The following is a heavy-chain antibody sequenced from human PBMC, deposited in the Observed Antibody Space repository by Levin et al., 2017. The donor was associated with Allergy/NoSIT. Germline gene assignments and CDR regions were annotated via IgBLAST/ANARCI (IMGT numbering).Heavy chain of an antibody. J-gene: IGHJ4*02. V-gene: IGHV3-74*01. CDR2: INSDGSST. CDR3: ARDASSGWLHNTIDY. D-gene: IGHD6-19*01. Sequence: GESLKISCAASGFTFSSYWMHWVRQAPGKGLVWVSRINSDGSSTSYADSVKGRFTISRDNAKNTLYLQMNSLRAEDTAVYYCARDASSGWLHNTIDYWGQGTLVTVSS. CDR1: GFTFSSYW.